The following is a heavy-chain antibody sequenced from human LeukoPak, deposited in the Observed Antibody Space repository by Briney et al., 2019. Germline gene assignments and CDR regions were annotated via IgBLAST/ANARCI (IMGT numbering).Heavy chain of an antibody. V-gene: IGHV3-74*01. J-gene: IGHJ4*02. CDR2: LNRDGSST. Sequence: PGGSLRLSCAASGFTFSSYWMHWVRQAPGKGLVWVSRLNRDGSSTSYADSVKGRFTISRDNPKNTLYLQMNSLRAEDTAVYYCAKGGHSSGWYWNYWGQGTLVTVSS. CDR1: GFTFSSYW. D-gene: IGHD6-19*01. CDR3: AKGGHSSGWYWNY.